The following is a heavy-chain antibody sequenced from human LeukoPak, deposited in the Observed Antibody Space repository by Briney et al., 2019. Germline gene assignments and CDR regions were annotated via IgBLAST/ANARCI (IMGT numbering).Heavy chain of an antibody. CDR3: AKDSKRDSSGWYEMDYFDY. Sequence: GGSLRLSCAASGFTFSSYAMSWVRQAPGKGLEWVSAISGSGGSTYYADSAKGRFTISRDNSKNTLYLQMNSLRAEDTAVYYCAKDSKRDSSGWYEMDYFDYWGQGTLVTVSS. J-gene: IGHJ4*02. D-gene: IGHD6-19*01. CDR1: GFTFSSYA. V-gene: IGHV3-23*01. CDR2: ISGSGGST.